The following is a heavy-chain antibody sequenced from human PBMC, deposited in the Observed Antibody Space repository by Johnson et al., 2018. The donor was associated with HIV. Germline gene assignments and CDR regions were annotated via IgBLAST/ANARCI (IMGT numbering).Heavy chain of an antibody. CDR2: IYSGGST. D-gene: IGHD1-7*01. CDR3: ARALGNWNFYDAFDI. V-gene: IGHV3-NL1*01. CDR1: GFTFKNSV. Sequence: QVQLVESGGGVVQPGESLRLACAASGFTFKNSVMHWVRQAPGKGLEWVAVIYSGGSTYYADSVKGRFTISRDNSKNTLYLQMNSLRAEDTAVYYCARALGNWNFYDAFDIWGQGTMVTVSS. J-gene: IGHJ3*02.